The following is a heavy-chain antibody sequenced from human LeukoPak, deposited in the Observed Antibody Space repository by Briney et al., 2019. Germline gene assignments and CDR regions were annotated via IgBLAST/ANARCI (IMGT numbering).Heavy chain of an antibody. CDR1: GGSISNSISSSY. V-gene: IGHV4-61*01. J-gene: IGHJ4*02. Sequence: SETLSLTCTVSGGSISNSISSSYCSWIRQAPGRGLELIGYIYYSVSTNYNPSLNSRVTISLDTSKNQFSLTLSSVTAADTAVYYCARVGYDILTGESWREGYFDYWGQGTLVTVSS. CDR2: IYYSVST. CDR3: ARVGYDILTGESWREGYFDY. D-gene: IGHD3-9*01.